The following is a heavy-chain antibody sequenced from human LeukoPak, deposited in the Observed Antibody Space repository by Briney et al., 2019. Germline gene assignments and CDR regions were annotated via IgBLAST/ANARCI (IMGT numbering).Heavy chain of an antibody. Sequence: PSETLSLTCAVYGGSFSGYYWSWIRQPPGKGLEWIGEINHSGSTNYNPSLKSRVTISVDTSKNQFSLKLSSVTAADTAVYYCARSPRPRWFKDEYYFDYWGQGTLVTVSS. J-gene: IGHJ4*02. CDR3: ARSPRPRWFKDEYYFDY. CDR2: INHSGST. D-gene: IGHD4-23*01. V-gene: IGHV4-34*01. CDR1: GGSFSGYY.